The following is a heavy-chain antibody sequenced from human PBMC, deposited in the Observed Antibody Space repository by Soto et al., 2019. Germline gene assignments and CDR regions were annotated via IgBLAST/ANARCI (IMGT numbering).Heavy chain of an antibody. CDR3: AMVDNYVTPTPQDV. V-gene: IGHV1-18*01. J-gene: IGHJ6*02. CDR1: GYIFVNYG. Sequence: QVQLVQSGDEVRKPGSSVKVSCKASGYIFVNYGIAWVRQAPGQGLEWMGWISPYSGNTHYASKVQGRLTKXTXTXXSTAYMDLGSLTSEDTAVYYCAMVDNYVTPTPQDVWGQGTTVTVSS. D-gene: IGHD3-16*01. CDR2: ISPYSGNT.